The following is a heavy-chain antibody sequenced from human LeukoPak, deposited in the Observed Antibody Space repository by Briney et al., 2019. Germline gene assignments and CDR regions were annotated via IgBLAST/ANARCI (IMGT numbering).Heavy chain of an antibody. J-gene: IGHJ4*02. Sequence: GGSLRLSCAASGFTFSSYSMNWVRQAPGKGLEWVSSISSSSSYIYYADSVKGRFTISRDNAKNSLYLQMNSLRAEDTAMYYCARGVGATTKAWYYWGQGTLVTVSS. V-gene: IGHV3-21*01. CDR3: ARGVGATTKAWYY. CDR1: GFTFSSYS. CDR2: ISSSSSYI. D-gene: IGHD1-26*01.